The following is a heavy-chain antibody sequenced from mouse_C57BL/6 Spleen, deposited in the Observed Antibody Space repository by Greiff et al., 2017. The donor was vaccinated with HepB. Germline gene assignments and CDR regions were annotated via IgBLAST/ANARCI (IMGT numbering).Heavy chain of an antibody. CDR2: IYPGDGDT. D-gene: IGHD2-2*01. V-gene: IGHV1-82*01. CDR1: GYAFSSSW. Sequence: QVQLKQSGPELVKPGASVKISCKASGYAFSSSWMNWVKQRPGKGLEWIGRIYPGDGDTNYNVKFKGKATLSADKSSSTAYMQLSSLTSEDSAVYFCARSLRVTTSAYWGQGTLVTVSA. CDR3: ARSLRVTTSAY. J-gene: IGHJ3*01.